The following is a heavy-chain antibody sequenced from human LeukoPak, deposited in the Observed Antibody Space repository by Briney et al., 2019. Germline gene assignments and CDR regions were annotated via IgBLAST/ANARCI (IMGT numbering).Heavy chain of an antibody. D-gene: IGHD3-10*01. J-gene: IGHJ3*02. V-gene: IGHV1-2*02. CDR1: GYTFIGYY. CDR2: INPNSGGT. CDR3: AVPHYYGSGSYLLAFDI. Sequence: GASVKVSCKASGYTFIGYYMHWVRQAPGQGLEWMGWINPNSGGTNYAQKFQGRVTMTRDTSISTAYMELSRLRSDDTAVYYCAVPHYYGSGSYLLAFDIWGQGTVVTVSS.